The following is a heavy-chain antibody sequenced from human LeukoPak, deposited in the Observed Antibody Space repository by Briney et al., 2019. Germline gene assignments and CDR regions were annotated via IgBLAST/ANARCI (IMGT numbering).Heavy chain of an antibody. CDR2: ISYDGKKR. V-gene: IGHV3-30*04. Sequence: PGRSLRLSCVASGFTFSSYSMHWVRQAPGKGLEWVAVISYDGKKRFYADSVKGRFTISRDNSKNTVDLQMNSLRPEDTAVYYCARDWGYDSGTYCVYWGQGTLVTVSP. CDR1: GFTFSSYS. CDR3: ARDWGYDSGTYCVY. J-gene: IGHJ4*02. D-gene: IGHD3-10*01.